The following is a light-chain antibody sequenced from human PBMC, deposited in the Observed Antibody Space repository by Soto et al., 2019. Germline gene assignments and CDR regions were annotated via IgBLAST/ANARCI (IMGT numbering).Light chain of an antibody. Sequence: DIQLPQSPSFLSASVGARVTITCRASQGISSYLAWYQQKPGKDPKLLIYAASTLQSGVPSRFRGSGSGTEFTLAISSLQPEDVATCYCQQLNSYHPLTCGGGTKVEIK. CDR2: AAS. V-gene: IGKV1-9*01. CDR1: QGISSY. J-gene: IGKJ4*01. CDR3: QQLNSYHPLT.